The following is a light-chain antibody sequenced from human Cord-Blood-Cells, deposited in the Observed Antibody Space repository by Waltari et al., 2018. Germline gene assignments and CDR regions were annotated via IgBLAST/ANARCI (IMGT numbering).Light chain of an antibody. CDR3: SSYTSSSTYV. V-gene: IGLV2-14*01. CDR2: EVS. Sequence: QSALTQPASVSGSPGQSITISCTGTSSDVGGYNYVSWYQQHPGKAPKLMIYEVSNRHSGVSNRVSGSKSGNTASRTISGLQAEDEADYYCSSYTSSSTYVFGTGTKVTVL. CDR1: SSDVGGYNY. J-gene: IGLJ1*01.